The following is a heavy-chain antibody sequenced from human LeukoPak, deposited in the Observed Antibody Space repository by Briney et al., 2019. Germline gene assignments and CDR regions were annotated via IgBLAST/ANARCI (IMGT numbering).Heavy chain of an antibody. J-gene: IGHJ4*02. CDR1: GFTFSSYA. CDR3: VKDRVSISSSGYFDY. D-gene: IGHD6-13*01. V-gene: IGHV3-64D*06. CDR2: ISSNGGST. Sequence: GGSLRLSCSASGFTFSSYAMHWVRQAPGKGPEYVSAISSNGGSTYYADSVKGRFTISRDNSKNTLYLQMSSLRAEDTAVYYCVKDRVSISSSGYFDYWGQGTLVTVSS.